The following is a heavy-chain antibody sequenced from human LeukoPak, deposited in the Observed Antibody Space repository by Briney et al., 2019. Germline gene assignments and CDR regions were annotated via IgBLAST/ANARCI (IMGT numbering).Heavy chain of an antibody. Sequence: SETLSLTCTVSGGSISGSSYFWGWIRQPPGKGLEWIGSIYYSGSPYYNPSLKSRVTISVHTSNNQFSLKLSSVTAADTAVYFCARHYVPWGEGTLVTVSS. CDR2: IYYSGSP. CDR1: GGSISGSSYF. V-gene: IGHV4-39*01. J-gene: IGHJ5*02. D-gene: IGHD3-16*01. CDR3: ARHYVP.